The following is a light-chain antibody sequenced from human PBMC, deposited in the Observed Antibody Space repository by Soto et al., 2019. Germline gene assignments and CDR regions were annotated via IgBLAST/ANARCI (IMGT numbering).Light chain of an antibody. Sequence: EIVLTQSPGTLSLSPGERATLSCRASQSVSSSYLAWYQQKPGQAPRLLIFDATNRATGIPARFSGSGSGTDFTLTISSLEPEDVAVYYCQQRRNWPLTFGGGTKVDIK. CDR1: QSVSSSY. V-gene: IGKV3-11*01. CDR3: QQRRNWPLT. J-gene: IGKJ4*01. CDR2: DAT.